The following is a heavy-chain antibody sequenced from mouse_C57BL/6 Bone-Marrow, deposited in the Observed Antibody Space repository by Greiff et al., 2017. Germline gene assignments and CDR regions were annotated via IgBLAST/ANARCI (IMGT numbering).Heavy chain of an antibody. CDR3: ARLDYYAMDY. CDR1: GFTFSSYA. J-gene: IGHJ4*01. Sequence: EVQRVESGGGLVKPGGSLKLSCAASGFTFSSYAMSWVRQTPEKRLEWVATISDGGSYTYYPDNVKGRFTISRDNAKNNLYLQMSHLKSEDTAMYYCARLDYYAMDYWFQGTSVTVSS. CDR2: ISDGGSYT. V-gene: IGHV5-4*01.